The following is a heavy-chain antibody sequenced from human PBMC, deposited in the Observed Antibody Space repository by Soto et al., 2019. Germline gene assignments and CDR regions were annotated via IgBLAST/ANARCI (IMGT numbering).Heavy chain of an antibody. D-gene: IGHD2-15*01. CDR3: AKGIGGVDTGNYGMDG. J-gene: IGHJ6*02. V-gene: IGHV3-30*18. CDR2: ISYHGTEK. Sequence: QVQLVESGGGVVQPGMSLRLSCAASGVTFTNYAMHWVRQAPGKGLEWVADISYHGTEKGYADSVKGRFTISRDNSKNTLYVEMSRLRPEDTAGYYWAKGIGGVDTGNYGMDGWGHGTTVIVSS. CDR1: GVTFTNYA.